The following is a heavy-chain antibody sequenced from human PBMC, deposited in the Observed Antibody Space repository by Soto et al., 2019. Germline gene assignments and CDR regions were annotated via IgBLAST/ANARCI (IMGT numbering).Heavy chain of an antibody. Sequence: QVQLVQSGAEVKRPGASVKISCKASGYTFTTYYIHWVRPAPGQGLEWMGIINPTAGNATYAQEFRGSGTMTRDMATSTLYMALSSLRSDDTAVYYCAREAGYYYGSGDPNWFDPWGQGTLVTVSS. CDR3: AREAGYYYGSGDPNWFDP. CDR1: GYTFTTYY. CDR2: INPTAGNA. V-gene: IGHV1-46*01. D-gene: IGHD3-10*01. J-gene: IGHJ5*02.